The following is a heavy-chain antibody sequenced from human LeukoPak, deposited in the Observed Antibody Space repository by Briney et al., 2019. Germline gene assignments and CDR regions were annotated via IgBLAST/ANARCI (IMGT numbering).Heavy chain of an antibody. Sequence: SETLSLTCAVYGGSFSGYYWSWIRQPPGKGLEWMGEINHSGSTNYNPSLKSRVTISVDTSKNQFSLKLSSVTAADTAVYYCARGRTRDGYNYRMGYYFDYWGQGTLVTVSS. J-gene: IGHJ4*02. CDR3: ARGRTRDGYNYRMGYYFDY. V-gene: IGHV4-34*01. D-gene: IGHD5-12*01. CDR1: GGSFSGYY. CDR2: INHSGST.